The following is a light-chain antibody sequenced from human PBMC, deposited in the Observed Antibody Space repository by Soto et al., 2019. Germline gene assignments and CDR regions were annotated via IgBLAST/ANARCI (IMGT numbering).Light chain of an antibody. CDR2: GAS. J-gene: IGKJ1*01. V-gene: IGKV3-20*01. CDR1: QSVSSSY. Sequence: EIVLTQSPGTLSLSPGERATLSCRASQSVSSSYLAWYQHKPGQAPRLLIYGASSRATGIPDRFSGSGSGTDFTLTISRLEPEDFAVYYCQQYRNWPRTFGQGTKVDI. CDR3: QQYRNWPRT.